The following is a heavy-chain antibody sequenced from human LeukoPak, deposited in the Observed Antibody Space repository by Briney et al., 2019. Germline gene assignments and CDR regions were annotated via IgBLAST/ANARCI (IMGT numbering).Heavy chain of an antibody. CDR1: GYTFTGYY. D-gene: IGHD2-15*01. J-gene: IGHJ4*02. Sequence: ASVKVSCKASGYTFTGYYMHWVRQAPGQGLEWMGWINPNSGGTNYAQKFQGWVTMTRDTSISTAYVELSRLRSDDTAVYYCTPGYCSGGSCYFGNYWGQGTLVTVSS. CDR3: TPGYCSGGSCYFGNY. CDR2: INPNSGGT. V-gene: IGHV1-2*04.